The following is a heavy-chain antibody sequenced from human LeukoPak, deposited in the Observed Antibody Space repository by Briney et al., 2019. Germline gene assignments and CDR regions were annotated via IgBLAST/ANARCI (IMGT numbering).Heavy chain of an antibody. J-gene: IGHJ6*02. CDR3: ARDLVDSSWYGGYYYYGMDV. V-gene: IGHV3-21*01. D-gene: IGHD6-13*01. CDR2: ISSSSSYI. CDR1: YS. Sequence: YSMNWVRQAPGKGLEWVSSISSSSSYIYYADSVKGRFTISRDNAKNSLYLQMNSPRAEDTAVYYCARDLVDSSWYGGYYYYGMDVWGQGTTVTVSS.